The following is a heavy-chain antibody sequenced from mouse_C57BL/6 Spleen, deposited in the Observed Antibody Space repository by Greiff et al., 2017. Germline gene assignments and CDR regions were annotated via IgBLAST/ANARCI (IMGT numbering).Heavy chain of an antibody. Sequence: EVKLQESGGDLVKPGGSLKLSCAASGFTFSSYGMSWVRQTPDKRLEWVATISSGGSYTYYPDSVKGRFTISRDNAKNTLYLQMSSLKSEDTAMYYCARQGTGTGYFDVWGTGTTVTVSS. CDR1: GFTFSSYG. CDR2: ISSGGSYT. V-gene: IGHV5-6*01. D-gene: IGHD4-1*01. CDR3: ARQGTGTGYFDV. J-gene: IGHJ1*03.